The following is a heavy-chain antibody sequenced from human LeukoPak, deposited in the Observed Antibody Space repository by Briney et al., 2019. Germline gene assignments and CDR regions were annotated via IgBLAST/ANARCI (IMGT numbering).Heavy chain of an antibody. CDR2: ISYIGST. CDR1: GGSISSDS. CDR3: AGSLGYCTSNVCYLKY. D-gene: IGHD2-8*01. J-gene: IGHJ4*02. Sequence: SETLSLTCSVSGGSISSDSWSWIRQPPGKGLEWIGYISYIGSTNYNPSLKSRVTISVDTSKTQFSLKMTSVTAADTAVYYCAGSLGYCTSNVCYLKYWGQGTLVTVSS. V-gene: IGHV4-59*01.